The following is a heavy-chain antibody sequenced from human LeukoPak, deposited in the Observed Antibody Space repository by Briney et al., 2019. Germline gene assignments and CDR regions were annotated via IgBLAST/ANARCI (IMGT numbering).Heavy chain of an antibody. Sequence: ASVKVSCKASGYTFTGYYMHWVRQAPGQGLEWMGRINPNSGDTNYAQKFQGRVTMTRDTSITTAYMELSSLRSEDTAVYYCARAVADYYDSSGYLPIRYYYYMDVWGKGTTVTVSS. CDR3: ARAVADYYDSSGYLPIRYYYYMDV. D-gene: IGHD3-22*01. V-gene: IGHV1-2*06. CDR2: INPNSGDT. J-gene: IGHJ6*03. CDR1: GYTFTGYY.